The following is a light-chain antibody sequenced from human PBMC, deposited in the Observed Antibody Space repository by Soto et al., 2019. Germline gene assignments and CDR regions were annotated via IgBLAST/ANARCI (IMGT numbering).Light chain of an antibody. J-gene: IGKJ5*01. Sequence: DIQMTQSPSTLSASVGDRVTITRRASESISSWLAWYKQKPGKAPKIMSYKASSLESGVPSRFRGSGSGTEFTLTINSLKADDFETYYCQQHNSFSITFGQGTRLEIK. CDR1: ESISSW. V-gene: IGKV1-5*03. CDR3: QQHNSFSIT. CDR2: KAS.